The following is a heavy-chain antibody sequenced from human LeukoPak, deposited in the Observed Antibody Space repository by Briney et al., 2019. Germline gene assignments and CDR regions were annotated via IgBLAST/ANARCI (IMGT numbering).Heavy chain of an antibody. CDR3: ARDVGIAAAAWFDP. D-gene: IGHD6-13*01. V-gene: IGHV4-61*02. CDR2: IY. J-gene: IGHJ5*02. CDR1: GDSISSGIHS. Sequence: SETLSLTCNVSGDSISSGIHSWSWIRQPAGKGLEYIGRIYSPSLKSRVTISLDTSKNQVSLNLTSVTAADTAVYYCARDVGIAAAAWFDPWGQGTLVTVSS.